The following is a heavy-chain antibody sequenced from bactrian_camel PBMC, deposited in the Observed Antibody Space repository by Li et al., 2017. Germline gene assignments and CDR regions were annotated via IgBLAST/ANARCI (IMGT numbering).Heavy chain of an antibody. CDR2: IYTGDGSL. Sequence: HVQLVESGGGSVQAGGSLRLSCVGSGFIYSSYCMAWFRQDSGKEREVVATIYTGDGSLYISDSVEGRFTVSKDHAKNTLYLQMNSLKEEDTAMYYCAVDAPWYKVCVIRRTPELGVRGQGTQVTVS. J-gene: IGHJ4*01. V-gene: IGHV3S1*01. CDR1: GFIYSSYC. D-gene: IGHD3*01.